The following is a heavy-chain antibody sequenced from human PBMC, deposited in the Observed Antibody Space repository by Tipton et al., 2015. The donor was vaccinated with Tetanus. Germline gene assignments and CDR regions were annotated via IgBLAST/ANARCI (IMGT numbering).Heavy chain of an antibody. CDR2: VDPRDSAA. Sequence: VQLVQSGAEVAKSGESLKISCQASGYTFSNYWIGWVRQMPGKGLEWMGIVDPRDSAAIYGPSFQGQVTISADKSISTAFLHWTSLRASDTAMYFCARRRSAILSGGYHWYFDIWGRGTVVIVTS. J-gene: IGHJ2*01. CDR1: GYTFSNYW. D-gene: IGHD1-26*01. V-gene: IGHV5-51*01. CDR3: ARRRSAILSGGYHWYFDI.